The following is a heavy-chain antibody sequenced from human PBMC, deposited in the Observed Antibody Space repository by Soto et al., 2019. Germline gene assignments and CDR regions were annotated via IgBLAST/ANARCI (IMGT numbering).Heavy chain of an antibody. D-gene: IGHD6-19*01. CDR3: ARGIAVAGIMGVDY. CDR2: MNPNSGNT. CDR1: GYTFTSYD. V-gene: IGHV1-8*01. Sequence: VKVSCKASGYTFTSYDINWVRQATGQGLEWMGWMNPNSGNTGYAQKFQGRVTMTRNTSISTAYMELSSLRSEDTAVYYCARGIAVAGIMGVDYWGQGTLVTVSS. J-gene: IGHJ4*02.